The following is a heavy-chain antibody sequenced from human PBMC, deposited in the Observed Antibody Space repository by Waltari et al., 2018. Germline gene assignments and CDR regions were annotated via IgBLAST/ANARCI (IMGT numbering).Heavy chain of an antibody. CDR2: INHSGST. CDR3: ARVRAGLRYFDL. Sequence: QVQLQESGPGLVKPSETLSLTCTVSGGSISSYYWSWIRQPPGKGLEWIGEINHSGSTNYNPSLKSRVTISVDTSKNQFSLKLSSVTAADTAVYYCARVRAGLRYFDLWGRGTLVTVSS. D-gene: IGHD3-16*01. V-gene: IGHV4-59*12. CDR1: GGSISSYY. J-gene: IGHJ2*01.